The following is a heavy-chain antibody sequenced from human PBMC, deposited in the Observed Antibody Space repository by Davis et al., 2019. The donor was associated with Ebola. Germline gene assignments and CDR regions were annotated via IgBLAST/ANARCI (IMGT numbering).Heavy chain of an antibody. CDR3: ARDLGEYYYGMDV. D-gene: IGHD3-16*01. Sequence: PGGSLRLSCAASGFTFSSYAMHWVRQAPGKGLEWVAVISYDGSNKYYADSVKGRFTISRDNSKNTLYLQMNSLRAEDTAVYYCARDLGEYYYGMDVWGQGTTVTVSS. J-gene: IGHJ6*02. CDR2: ISYDGSNK. CDR1: GFTFSSYA. V-gene: IGHV3-30-3*01.